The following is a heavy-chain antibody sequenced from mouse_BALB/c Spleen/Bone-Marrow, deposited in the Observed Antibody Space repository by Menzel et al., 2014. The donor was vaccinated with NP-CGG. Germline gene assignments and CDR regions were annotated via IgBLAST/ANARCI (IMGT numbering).Heavy chain of an antibody. D-gene: IGHD2-2*01. CDR2: ISSGGSNT. CDR1: GFAFSGYD. Sequence: EVKLMESGGGLVKPGGSLKFSCAASGFAFSGYDMSWVRQTPEKRLEWVAYISSGGSNTYYPDTVKGRFTISRDNAKNNLYLQMNSLKSEDTAMYYCARQRGYAYAMDYWGQGISVTVSS. CDR3: ARQRGYAYAMDY. J-gene: IGHJ4*01. V-gene: IGHV5-12-1*01.